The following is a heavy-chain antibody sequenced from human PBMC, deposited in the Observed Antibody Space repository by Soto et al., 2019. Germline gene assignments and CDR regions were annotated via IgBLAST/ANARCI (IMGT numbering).Heavy chain of an antibody. CDR2: ISYDGSNK. CDR3: ATDAAARIAAACY. CDR1: GFTFSSYG. D-gene: IGHD6-6*01. Sequence: QVQLVESGGVVVQPGRSLRLSCAASGFTFSSYGMHWVRQAPGKGLEWVAVISYDGSNKYYADSVRSRFTISRDSSKDTLYLLMSSLSAKATAVYYCATDAAARIAAACYGGQGTLATV. V-gene: IGHV3-30*03. J-gene: IGHJ4*02.